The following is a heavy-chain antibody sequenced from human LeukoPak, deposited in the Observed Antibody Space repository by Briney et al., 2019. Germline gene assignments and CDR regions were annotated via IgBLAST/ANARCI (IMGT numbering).Heavy chain of an antibody. CDR2: MNPNSGDT. CDR3: ATDQYTSSSGRFDP. CDR1: GYTFTTKY. V-gene: IGHV1-2*02. Sequence: ASVTVSFTASGYTFTTKYMHWVRQAPGQGLEWMGWMNPNSGDTKYAQKFQGRVTMTRDTSITTAYMELSRLRSDDTAVYYCATDQYTSSSGRFDPWGQGSLVTVSS. J-gene: IGHJ5*02. D-gene: IGHD6-6*01.